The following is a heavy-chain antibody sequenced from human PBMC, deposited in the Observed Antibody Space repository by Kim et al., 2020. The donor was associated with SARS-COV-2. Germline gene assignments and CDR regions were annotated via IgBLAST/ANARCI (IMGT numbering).Heavy chain of an antibody. CDR3: ARGGSLGGMDV. J-gene: IGHJ6*02. D-gene: IGHD3-16*01. V-gene: IGHV4-4*07. Sequence: NHTPPLKSRVTMSVDTSKNQFSLKLSSVTAAGTAVYYCARGGSLGGMDVWGQGTTVTVSS.